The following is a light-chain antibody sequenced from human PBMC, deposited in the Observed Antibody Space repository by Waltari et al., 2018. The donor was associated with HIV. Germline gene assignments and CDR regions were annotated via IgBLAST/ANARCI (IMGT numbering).Light chain of an antibody. CDR2: AVS. V-gene: IGKV1-17*01. CDR1: ANVRGD. Sequence: DTQMTQSPSSLSASVGDRVTITCRASANVRGDLGWFQQTAGKAPKCLIYAVSNLQGGVPSRFNGSVFATEFTLTSSSLQPEDFATYYCLQYNAFPLTFGGGTRV. J-gene: IGKJ4*01. CDR3: LQYNAFPLT.